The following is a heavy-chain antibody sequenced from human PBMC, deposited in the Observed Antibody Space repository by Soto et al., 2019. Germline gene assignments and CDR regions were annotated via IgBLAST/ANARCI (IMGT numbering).Heavy chain of an antibody. Sequence: GGSLRLSCAASGFTFSSYWMHWVRQAPGKGLVWVSRINSDGSSTSYADSVKGRFTISRDNAKNTLYLQMNSLRAEDTAVYYCATGITMIVEGFEPWGQGTLVTVSS. CDR3: ATGITMIVEGFEP. D-gene: IGHD3-22*01. CDR2: INSDGSST. J-gene: IGHJ5*02. CDR1: GFTFSSYW. V-gene: IGHV3-74*01.